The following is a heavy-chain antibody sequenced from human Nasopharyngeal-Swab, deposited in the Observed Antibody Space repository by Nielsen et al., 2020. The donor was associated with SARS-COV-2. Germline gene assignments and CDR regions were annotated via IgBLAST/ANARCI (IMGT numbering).Heavy chain of an antibody. V-gene: IGHV3-20*04. CDR1: GFTFDDYG. CDR3: ARDTMVRGVIKLVYYYYGMDV. D-gene: IGHD3-10*01. J-gene: IGHJ6*02. CDR2: INWNGGST. Sequence: LSLTCAASGFTFDDYGMSWVRQAPGKGLEWVSGINWNGGSTGYADSVKGRFTISRDNAKNSLYLQMNSLRAEDTAVYYCARDTMVRGVIKLVYYYYGMDVWGQGTTVTVSS.